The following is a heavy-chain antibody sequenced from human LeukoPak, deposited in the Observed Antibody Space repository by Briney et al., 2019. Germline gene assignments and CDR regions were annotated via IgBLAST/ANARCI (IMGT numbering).Heavy chain of an antibody. CDR1: GFTFSSYA. Sequence: GGSLRLSCAASGFTFSSYAMSWVRQAPGKGLEWVSAISGGGGSTYYADSVKGRFTISRDNSKNTLYLQMNSLRAEDTAVYYCAKGGYYYGSGSFDYWGQGTLVTVSS. CDR2: ISGGGGST. J-gene: IGHJ4*02. D-gene: IGHD3-10*01. V-gene: IGHV3-23*01. CDR3: AKGGYYYGSGSFDY.